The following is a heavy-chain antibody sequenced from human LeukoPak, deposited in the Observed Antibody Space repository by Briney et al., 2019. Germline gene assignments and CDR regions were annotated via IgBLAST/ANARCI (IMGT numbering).Heavy chain of an antibody. CDR2: ISAYNGNT. CDR3: ARDQSTGQWELLHY. V-gene: IGHV1-18*01. CDR1: GYTFTSYG. J-gene: IGHJ4*02. D-gene: IGHD1-26*01. Sequence: ASVKVSCKASGYTFTSYGISWVRQAPGQGLEWMGWISAYNGNTNYAQKLQGRVTMTTDTSTSTAYMELRSLRSEDTAVYYCARDQSTGQWELLHYWGQGTLVTVSS.